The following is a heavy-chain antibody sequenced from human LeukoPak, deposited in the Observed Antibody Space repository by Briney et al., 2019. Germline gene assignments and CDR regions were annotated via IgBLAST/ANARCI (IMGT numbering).Heavy chain of an antibody. Sequence: GGSLRLSCAASGFTFDDYAMHWVRHAPGEGLEWVSLISWDGGSTYYADSVKGRFTISRDNSKNSLYLQMNSLRAEDTAVYYCAKAQGPRSSFDIWGRGTMVTVSS. J-gene: IGHJ3*02. CDR2: ISWDGGST. CDR1: GFTFDDYA. V-gene: IGHV3-43D*03. CDR3: AKAQGPRSSFDI.